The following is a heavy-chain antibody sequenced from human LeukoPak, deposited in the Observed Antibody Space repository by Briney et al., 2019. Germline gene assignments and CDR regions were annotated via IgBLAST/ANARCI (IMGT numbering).Heavy chain of an antibody. D-gene: IGHD6-13*01. V-gene: IGHV3-23*01. Sequence: GGSLRLSCAASGFTFSSYAMSWVRQVPGKGLEWVTSISGSGGRTYYADSVKGRFTISRDNSKNTLYLQMNSLRAEDTAVYYCARGGPAAGRFDYWGQGTLVTVSS. CDR1: GFTFSSYA. CDR2: ISGSGGRT. J-gene: IGHJ4*02. CDR3: ARGGPAAGRFDY.